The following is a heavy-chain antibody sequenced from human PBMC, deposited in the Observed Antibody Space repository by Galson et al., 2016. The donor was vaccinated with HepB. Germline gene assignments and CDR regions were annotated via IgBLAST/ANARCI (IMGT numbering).Heavy chain of an antibody. D-gene: IGHD5-12*01. V-gene: IGHV4-61*02. CDR1: GGSISRGSYY. CDR2: IYTSGST. Sequence: TLSLTCTVSGGSISRGSYYWSWIRQPAGKGLKWIGRIYTSGSTNYNPSLKSRVTISVDTSKNQFSLKLTSVTAADTAVYYCARDHVAPPIWFDPWGQGTLVTVSS. J-gene: IGHJ5*02. CDR3: ARDHVAPPIWFDP.